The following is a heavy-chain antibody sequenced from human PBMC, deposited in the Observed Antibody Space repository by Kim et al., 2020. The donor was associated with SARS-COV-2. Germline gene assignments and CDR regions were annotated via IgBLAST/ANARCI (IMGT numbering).Heavy chain of an antibody. Sequence: SGKGPFTTSRDNSKNTLYLQMNSLRAEDTAVYYCARGAVVAATGYYFDFWGQGTLVTVSS. J-gene: IGHJ4*02. CDR3: ARGAVVAATGYYFDF. V-gene: IGHV3-53*01. D-gene: IGHD2-15*01.